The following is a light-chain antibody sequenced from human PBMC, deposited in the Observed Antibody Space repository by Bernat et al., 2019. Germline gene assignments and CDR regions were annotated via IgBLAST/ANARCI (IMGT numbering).Light chain of an antibody. J-gene: IGKJ5*01. CDR2: GAS. V-gene: IGKV3-15*01. Sequence: EIVMTQSPATLSVSPGERATLPCRASQSVSSNLAWYQQKPGQAPRLLIYGASTRATGIPARFSGSGSGTEFTLTISSLQSEDFAVYYCQQYNNWFITFGQGTRLEIK. CDR3: QQYNNWFIT. CDR1: QSVSSN.